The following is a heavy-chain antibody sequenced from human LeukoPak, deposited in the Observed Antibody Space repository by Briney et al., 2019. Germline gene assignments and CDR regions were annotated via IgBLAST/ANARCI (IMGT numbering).Heavy chain of an antibody. D-gene: IGHD3-22*01. Sequence: GGSLRLSCAASGFTFDDYAMHWVRQAPGKGLEWVSLISGDGGSTYYADSVKGRFTISRDNSKNSPYLQMNSLRTEDTALYYCAKALADRDLPYYYDSSGYYLVLGYWGQGTLVTVSS. CDR3: AKALADRDLPYYYDSSGYYLVLGY. V-gene: IGHV3-43*02. J-gene: IGHJ4*02. CDR2: ISGDGGST. CDR1: GFTFDDYA.